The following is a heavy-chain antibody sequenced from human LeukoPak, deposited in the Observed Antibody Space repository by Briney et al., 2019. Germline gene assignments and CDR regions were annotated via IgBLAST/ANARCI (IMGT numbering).Heavy chain of an antibody. CDR2: ISGSGGST. D-gene: IGHD1-14*01. J-gene: IGHJ6*02. CDR3: AKGITPYYYYGMDV. Sequence: PGGSLRLSCAASGFTFSSYSMNWVRQAPGKGLEWVSAISGSGGSTYYADSVKGRFTISRDNSKNTLYLQMNSLRVEDTAVYYCAKGITPYYYYGMDVWGQGTTVTVSS. V-gene: IGHV3-23*01. CDR1: GFTFSSYS.